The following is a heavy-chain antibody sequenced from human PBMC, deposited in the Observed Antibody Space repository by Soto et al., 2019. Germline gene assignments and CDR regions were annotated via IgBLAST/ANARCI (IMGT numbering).Heavy chain of an antibody. CDR1: GYSFTSYW. Sequence: GESLKISCKASGYSFTSYWIGWVRQMPGKGLEWMGIIYPVDSDTRYSPSSQGQVTISADKSISTAYLQWSSLKTSDTAMYFCARGLGNYMDVWGKGTTVTVSS. D-gene: IGHD2-15*01. CDR3: ARGLGNYMDV. V-gene: IGHV5-51*01. J-gene: IGHJ6*03. CDR2: IYPVDSDT.